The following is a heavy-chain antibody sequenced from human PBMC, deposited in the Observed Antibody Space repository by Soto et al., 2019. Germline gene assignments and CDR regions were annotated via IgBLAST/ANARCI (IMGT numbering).Heavy chain of an antibody. CDR1: GFTFSSYG. D-gene: IGHD6-19*01. Sequence: PGGSLRLSCAASGFTFSSYGMHWVRQAPGKGLEWVALIWYDGSNKYYADSVKGRFIVSRDNTNNTVYLQLNRLTADDTAMYYCAREEVVAGSQDFWGPGTLVTVSS. CDR3: AREEVVAGSQDF. V-gene: IGHV3-33*01. CDR2: IWYDGSNK. J-gene: IGHJ4*02.